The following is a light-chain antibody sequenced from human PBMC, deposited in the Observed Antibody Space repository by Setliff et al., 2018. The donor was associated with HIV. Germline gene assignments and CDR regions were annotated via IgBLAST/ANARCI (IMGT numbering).Light chain of an antibody. Sequence: QSALTQPASVSGSPGQSITISCTGTSSDVGDYNYVSWYQQHPGKAPKLMISDVSNRPSGVSNRFSGSKSGNTASLTISGLQAEDEADYYCSSYTSRTPLYVFGTGTKVT. CDR2: DVS. CDR1: SSDVGDYNY. CDR3: SSYTSRTPLYV. J-gene: IGLJ1*01. V-gene: IGLV2-14*03.